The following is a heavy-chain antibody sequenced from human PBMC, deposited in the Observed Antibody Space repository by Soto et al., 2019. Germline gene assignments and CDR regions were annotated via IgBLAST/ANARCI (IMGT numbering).Heavy chain of an antibody. D-gene: IGHD6-13*01. V-gene: IGHV5-51*01. CDR2: IYPGDSDT. Sequence: PGESLKISCKGSGYSFTSYWIGWVRQMPGKGLEWMGIIYPGDSDTRYSPSFQGQVTISADKSISTAYLQWSSLKASDTAMYYCERSHQYSRTWYYGMDVWGQGTTVTVSS. J-gene: IGHJ6*02. CDR3: ERSHQYSRTWYYGMDV. CDR1: GYSFTSYW.